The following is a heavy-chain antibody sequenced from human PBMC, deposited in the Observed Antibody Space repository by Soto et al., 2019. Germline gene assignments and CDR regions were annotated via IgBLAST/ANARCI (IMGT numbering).Heavy chain of an antibody. CDR2: IKQDGSEK. D-gene: IGHD3-22*01. J-gene: IGHJ4*02. CDR3: ASLLGVYDSSGYYY. Sequence: GGSLRLSCAASGFTFSSYAMSWVRQAPGKGLEWVANIKQDGSEKYYVDSVKGRFTISRDNAKNSLYLQMNSLRAEDTAVYYCASLLGVYDSSGYYYWGQGTLVTVSS. CDR1: GFTFSSYA. V-gene: IGHV3-7*01.